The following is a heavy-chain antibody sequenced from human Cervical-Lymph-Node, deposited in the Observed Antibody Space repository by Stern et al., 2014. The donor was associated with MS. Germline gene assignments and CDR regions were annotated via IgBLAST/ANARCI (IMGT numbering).Heavy chain of an antibody. CDR3: ARDDRGSSWYRFDF. CDR2: LYYTGST. Sequence: QVQLQESGPGVAKPSQTLSLTCTVSGDSISNDGYYWTWIRQHPGKGLEWIVYLYYTGSTYYHPSLKSRVTMSLDTSKNQFSLNLTSVTAADTAIYYCARDDRGSSWYRFDFWGQGTLVTVSS. J-gene: IGHJ4*02. D-gene: IGHD6-13*01. V-gene: IGHV4-31*03. CDR1: GDSISNDGYY.